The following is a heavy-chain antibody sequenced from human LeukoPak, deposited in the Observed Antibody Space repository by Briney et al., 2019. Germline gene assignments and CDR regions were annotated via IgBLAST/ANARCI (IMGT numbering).Heavy chain of an antibody. V-gene: IGHV1-46*01. Sequence: GASVKVSCKASGYTFTSYYMHWVRQAPGQGLEWMGLINPSGGSTSYAQKFQGRVTMTRDTSTSTVYMELSSLRSEDTAVYYCARPNDDILTGYYENWFDPWGQGTLVTVSS. J-gene: IGHJ5*02. CDR2: INPSGGST. CDR3: ARPNDDILTGYYENWFDP. CDR1: GYTFTSYY. D-gene: IGHD3-9*01.